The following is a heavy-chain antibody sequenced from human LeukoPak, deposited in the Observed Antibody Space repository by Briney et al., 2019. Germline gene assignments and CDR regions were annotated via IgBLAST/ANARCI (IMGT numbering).Heavy chain of an antibody. Sequence: PGRSLRLSCAASGFTFSSYAMNWVRQAPGKGLEWGSVISGSGGTTYYADSVKGRFTMSRDNSKNTLYLQMNSLRAEDTAVYYCAKEIYCSSTTCYGDDAFDIWGQGTMVTVSS. CDR1: GFTFSSYA. CDR2: ISGSGGTT. J-gene: IGHJ3*02. V-gene: IGHV3-23*01. D-gene: IGHD2-2*01. CDR3: AKEIYCSSTTCYGDDAFDI.